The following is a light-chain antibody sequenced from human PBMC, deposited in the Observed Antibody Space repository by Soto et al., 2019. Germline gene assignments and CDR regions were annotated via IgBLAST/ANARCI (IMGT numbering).Light chain of an antibody. Sequence: EIVMTQSPATLSVSPGARATLSCRASQSLSSNLAWYQQKPGQAPRLLIYGASTRASGVPARFSGSGSGTEFTLTISSLQSEDFAVYYCQQYNIWPPLTFGQGTKLEI. CDR3: QQYNIWPPLT. J-gene: IGKJ2*01. CDR2: GAS. V-gene: IGKV3-15*01. CDR1: QSLSSN.